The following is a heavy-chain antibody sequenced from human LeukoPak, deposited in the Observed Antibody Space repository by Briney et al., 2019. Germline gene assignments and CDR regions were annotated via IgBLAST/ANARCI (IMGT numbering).Heavy chain of an antibody. CDR1: GFTFSSYS. J-gene: IGHJ4*02. V-gene: IGHV3-21*01. CDR2: ISSSSSYI. D-gene: IGHD3-3*01. Sequence: GGSLRLSCAASGFTFSSYSMNWVRQAPGKGLEWVSSISSSSSYIYYADSVKGRFTISRDNAKNSLYLQMNSLRAEDTAVYYCARLRGYYDFWSGYYYDYWGQGTLVTVSS. CDR3: ARLRGYYDFWSGYYYDY.